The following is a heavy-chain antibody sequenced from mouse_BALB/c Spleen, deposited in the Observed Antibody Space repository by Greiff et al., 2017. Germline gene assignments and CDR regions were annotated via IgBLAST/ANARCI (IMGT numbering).Heavy chain of an antibody. V-gene: IGHV5-17*02. CDR2: ISSGSSTI. J-gene: IGHJ1*01. CDR3: ARGELGRGDFDV. Sequence: EVQGVESGGGLVQPGGSRKLSCAASGFTFSSFGMHWVRQAPEKGLEWVAYISSGSSTIYYADTVKGRFTISRDNPKNTLFLQMTSLRSEDTAMYYCARGELGRGDFDVWGAGTTVTVSS. CDR1: GFTFSSFG. D-gene: IGHD4-1*01.